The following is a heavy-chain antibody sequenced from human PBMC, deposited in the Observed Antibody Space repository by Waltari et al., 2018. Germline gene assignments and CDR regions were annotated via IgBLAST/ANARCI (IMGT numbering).Heavy chain of an antibody. J-gene: IGHJ3*02. Sequence: QVQLVQSGAEVKKPGASVKVSCKASGYTFTGYYMHWVRQAPGQGLEWRGWINPNSGGTNYEKKFQGRVTRTRDTSISTAYMELSRLRSDDTAVYYCARDNHGAFDIWGQGTMVTVSS. V-gene: IGHV1-2*02. CDR1: GYTFTGYY. CDR2: INPNSGGT. CDR3: ARDNHGAFDI.